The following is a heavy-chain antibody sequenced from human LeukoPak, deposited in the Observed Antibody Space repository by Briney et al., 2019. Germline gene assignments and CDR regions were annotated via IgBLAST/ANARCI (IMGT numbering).Heavy chain of an antibody. CDR3: AGTPVGYCSSTSCRYYYYYMDV. CDR2: IYYSGST. D-gene: IGHD2-2*01. CDR1: GGSISSGDYY. J-gene: IGHJ6*03. Sequence: SETLSLTCTVSGGSISSGDYYWSWIRQPPGKGLEWIGYIYYSGSTNYNPSLKSRVTISVDTSKNQFSLKLSSVTAADTAVYYCAGTPVGYCSSTSCRYYYYYMDVWGKGTTVTVSS. V-gene: IGHV4-61*08.